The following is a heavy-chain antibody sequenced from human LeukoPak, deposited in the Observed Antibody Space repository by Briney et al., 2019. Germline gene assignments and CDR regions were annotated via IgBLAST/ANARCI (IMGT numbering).Heavy chain of an antibody. J-gene: IGHJ4*02. D-gene: IGHD4-23*01. V-gene: IGHV3-7*05. CDR3: ARNYGGNSGH. CDR1: AFTFSSSW. Sequence: GGSLRLSCAASAFTFSSSWMSWVRQAPGKGLEWVANINLDGTDKRCVDSVKGRFTISRDNAKNSLYLQMNSLRAEDTAVYYCARNYGGNSGHWGQGTLVTVAS. CDR2: INLDGTDK.